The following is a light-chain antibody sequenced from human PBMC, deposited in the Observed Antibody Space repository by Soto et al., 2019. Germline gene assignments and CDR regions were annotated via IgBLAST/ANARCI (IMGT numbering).Light chain of an antibody. J-gene: IGLJ3*02. CDR2: DNS. Sequence: QLVLTQPPSVSGAPGRRVTISCTGSSSNIVADYNVHWYQQPPGTAPKLLIYDNSDRPSGVPDRFSGSRSDTSASLAITGLQAEDEDDYYCQLYEINVRGWVFGGGTKVTVL. V-gene: IGLV1-40*01. CDR1: SSNIVADYN. CDR3: QLYEINVRGWV.